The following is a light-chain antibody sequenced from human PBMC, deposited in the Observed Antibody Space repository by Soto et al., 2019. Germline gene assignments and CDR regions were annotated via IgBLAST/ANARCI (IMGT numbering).Light chain of an antibody. Sequence: QPVLTQPPSVSGAPGQRVSISCTGSSSNIGAGYDVHWYQQLPGTAPKFVIFGNINRPLGVPARFSGSKSGTSASLAISGLQAEDEADYYCQSYDSSLSGFVVFGGGTKLTVL. CDR1: SSNIGAGYD. CDR2: GNI. J-gene: IGLJ2*01. V-gene: IGLV1-40*01. CDR3: QSYDSSLSGFVV.